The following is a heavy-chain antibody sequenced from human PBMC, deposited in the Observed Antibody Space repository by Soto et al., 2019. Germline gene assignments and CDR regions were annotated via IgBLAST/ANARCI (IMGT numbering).Heavy chain of an antibody. D-gene: IGHD1-1*01. Sequence: GGSLRLACAASGFTFSSYGMHWVRQAPGKGLEWVAVISYDGSNKYYADSVKGRFTISRDNSKNTLYLQMNSLRAEDTAVYYCAKKSGTHLYYYGMDVWGQGTTVTVSS. CDR2: ISYDGSNK. CDR1: GFTFSSYG. J-gene: IGHJ6*02. V-gene: IGHV3-30*18. CDR3: AKKSGTHLYYYGMDV.